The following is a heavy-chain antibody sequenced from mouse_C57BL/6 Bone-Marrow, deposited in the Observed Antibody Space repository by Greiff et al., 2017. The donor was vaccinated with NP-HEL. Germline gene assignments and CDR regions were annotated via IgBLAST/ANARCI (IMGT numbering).Heavy chain of an antibody. CDR1: GYTFTSYW. V-gene: IGHV1-59*01. J-gene: IGHJ2*01. Sequence: QVQLQQPGAELVRPGTSVKLSCKASGYTFTSYWMHWVKQRPGQGLEWIGVIDPADSYTNYNQKFKGKATLTVDTSSSTAYMQLSSLTSEDSAVYYCARWSRYYWGQGTTLTVSS. CDR3: ARWSRYY. CDR2: IDPADSYT.